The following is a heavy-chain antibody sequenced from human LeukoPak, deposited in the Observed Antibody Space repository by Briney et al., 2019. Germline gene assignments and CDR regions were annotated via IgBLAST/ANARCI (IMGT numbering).Heavy chain of an antibody. V-gene: IGHV4-38-2*02. J-gene: IGHJ4*02. Sequence: PSETLSLTCTVSGYSISSGHYWGWIRQPPGKGLEWIGNIYHSGSTYYNPSLKSRVTISVDTSKNQFSLKLSSVTAADTAVYYCARDTTDYGGVDYWGQGTLVTVSS. CDR1: GYSISSGHY. CDR2: IYHSGST. D-gene: IGHD4-17*01. CDR3: ARDTTDYGGVDY.